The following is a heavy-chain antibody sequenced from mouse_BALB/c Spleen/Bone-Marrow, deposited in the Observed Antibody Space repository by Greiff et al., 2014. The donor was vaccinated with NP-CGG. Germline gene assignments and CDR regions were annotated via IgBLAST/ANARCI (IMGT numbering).Heavy chain of an antibody. J-gene: IGHJ2*01. CDR1: GFNIKDTY. CDR2: VDPANGNT. Sequence: DVQLVESGAELVKPGASVKLSCTASGFNIKDTYMHWVKQRPEQGLEWIGRVDPANGNTKYDPKFQGKATITADTSSNTAYLQLSSLTSEDTAVYYCARYRLGTYFDDWGQGTTLTVSS. D-gene: IGHD2-14*01. CDR3: ARYRLGTYFDD. V-gene: IGHV14-3*02.